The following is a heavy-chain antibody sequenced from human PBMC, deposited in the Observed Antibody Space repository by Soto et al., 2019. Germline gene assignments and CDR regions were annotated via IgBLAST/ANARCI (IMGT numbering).Heavy chain of an antibody. Sequence: EVQLLDSGGGLVQPGGSLRLSCAASEFTFSSYAMSWVRQAPGKGLEWVSGIDKSAESAFYADSVKGRFTISRDNSKNTLYLQMNSLRVEDTAVYYCVKAGGVIDDTTVYRQIDYWGQGTLVTVSS. CDR1: EFTFSSYA. J-gene: IGHJ4*02. CDR2: IDKSAESA. CDR3: VKAGGVIDDTTVYRQIDY. D-gene: IGHD2-8*02. V-gene: IGHV3-23*01.